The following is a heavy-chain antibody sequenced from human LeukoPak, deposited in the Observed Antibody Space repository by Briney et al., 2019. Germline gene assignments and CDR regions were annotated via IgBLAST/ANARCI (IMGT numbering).Heavy chain of an antibody. CDR2: IYHSGST. CDR1: GYSISSGYY. V-gene: IGHV4-38-2*02. Sequence: SETLSLTCTVSGYSISSGYYWGWIRQSPGKGLEWIGSIYHSGSTYYNPSLKSRVTISVDTSKNQFSLKVSSVTAADTAVYYCVGSSTSRGAYWGQGTLVTVSS. CDR3: VGSSTSRGAY. J-gene: IGHJ4*02. D-gene: IGHD2-2*01.